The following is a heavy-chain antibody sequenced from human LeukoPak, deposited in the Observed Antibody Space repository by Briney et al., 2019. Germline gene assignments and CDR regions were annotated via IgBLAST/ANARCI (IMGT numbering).Heavy chain of an antibody. J-gene: IGHJ4*02. CDR2: IYYSGST. V-gene: IGHV4-59*08. D-gene: IGHD3-22*01. CDR3: ARVDTMIH. CDR1: GGSTRSYY. Sequence: SETLSLTCTVSGGSTRSYYCSWIRQPPGKGLEWIGSIYYSGSTYYNPPLKSRVTISVDTSKNQFSLKLSSVTAADTAVYYCARVDTMIHWGQGTLVTVSS.